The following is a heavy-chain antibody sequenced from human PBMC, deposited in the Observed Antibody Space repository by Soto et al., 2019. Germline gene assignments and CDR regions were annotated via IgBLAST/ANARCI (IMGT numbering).Heavy chain of an antibody. Sequence: QVQLVESGGGVVQPGRSLRLSCAASGFTFSSYAMHWVRQAPGKGLEWVAVISYDGSNKYYADPVKGRFTISRDNSKNTLYLQMNSLRAEDTAVYYCARDSLFWSGYSAWFDPWGQGTLVTVSS. CDR2: ISYDGSNK. V-gene: IGHV3-30-3*01. J-gene: IGHJ5*02. CDR1: GFTFSSYA. D-gene: IGHD3-3*01. CDR3: ARDSLFWSGYSAWFDP.